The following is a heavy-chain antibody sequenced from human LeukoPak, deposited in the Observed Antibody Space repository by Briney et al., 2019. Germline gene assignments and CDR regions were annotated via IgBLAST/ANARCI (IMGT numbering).Heavy chain of an antibody. J-gene: IGHJ3*02. CDR1: GGSISSYY. D-gene: IGHD3-3*01. CDR2: IYYSGST. CDR3: ARERTKIKQYYDFPRGVFEI. V-gene: IGHV4-59*01. Sequence: SETLSLTCTVSGGSISSYYWSWIRQPPGKGLEWIGYIYYSGSTNYNPSLKSRVTISVDTSKNQFSLKLSSVTAADTPVYYCARERTKIKQYYDFPRGVFEIWGQGTMVTVSS.